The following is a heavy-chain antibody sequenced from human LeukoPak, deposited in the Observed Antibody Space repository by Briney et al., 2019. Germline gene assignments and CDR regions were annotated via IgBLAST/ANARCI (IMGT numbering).Heavy chain of an antibody. CDR3: ASNPPTSSTYYYYGMDV. Sequence: ASVKVSCKASGYTFTGYYMHWVRQAPGQVLEWMGWINPNSGGTNYAQKFQGRVTMTRDTSISTAYMELSRLRSDDTAVYYCASNPPTSSTYYYYGMDVWGQGTTVTVSS. CDR1: GYTFTGYY. CDR2: INPNSGGT. J-gene: IGHJ6*02. V-gene: IGHV1-2*02. D-gene: IGHD2-2*01.